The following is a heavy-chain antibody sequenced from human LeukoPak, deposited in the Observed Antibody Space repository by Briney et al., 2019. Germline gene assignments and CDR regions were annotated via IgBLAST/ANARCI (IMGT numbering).Heavy chain of an antibody. J-gene: IGHJ4*02. CDR2: ISGSGGST. V-gene: IGHV3-23*01. Sequence: GGSLRLSCAASGFTFSGYAMSWVRQAPGKGLEWVSAISGSGGSTYYADSVKGRFTISRDNSKNTLYLQMNSLRAEDTAVYYCAKRMVRGVIIRGYFDYWGQGTLVTVSS. CDR3: AKRMVRGVIIRGYFDY. D-gene: IGHD3-10*01. CDR1: GFTFSGYA.